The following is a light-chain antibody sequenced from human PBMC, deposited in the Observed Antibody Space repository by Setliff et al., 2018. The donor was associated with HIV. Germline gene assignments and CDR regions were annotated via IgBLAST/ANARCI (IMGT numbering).Light chain of an antibody. Sequence: QSVLTQPPSASGSPGQSVTISCTGTSSDVGAYNFVSWYQQHPGKAPKLVIYEVNKRPSGVPDRFSGSKSANTASLTVSGLQAEDEAHYYCSSYAGSNNFDVVFGGGTQLTVL. V-gene: IGLV2-8*01. CDR3: SSYAGSNNFDVV. CDR2: EVN. CDR1: SSDVGAYNF. J-gene: IGLJ2*01.